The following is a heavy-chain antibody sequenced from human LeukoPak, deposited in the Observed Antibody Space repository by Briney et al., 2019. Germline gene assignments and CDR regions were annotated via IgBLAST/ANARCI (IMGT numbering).Heavy chain of an antibody. CDR3: ARARPAYLGELFRRLLNWFDP. CDR1: GGSISSSSYY. CDR2: IYYSGST. D-gene: IGHD3-10*01. V-gene: IGHV4-39*07. Sequence: PSETLSLTCTVSGGSISSSSYYWGWIRQPPGKGLEWIGSIYYSGSTYYNPSLKSRVTISVDTSKNQFSLKLSSVTATDTAVYYCARARPAYLGELFRRLLNWFDPWGQGTLVTVSS. J-gene: IGHJ5*02.